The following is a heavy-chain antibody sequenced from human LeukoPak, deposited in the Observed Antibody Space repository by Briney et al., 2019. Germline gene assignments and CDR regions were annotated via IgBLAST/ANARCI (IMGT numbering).Heavy chain of an antibody. CDR3: ARGRNDFWSGSYSRYYYYGMDV. CDR2: INHSGST. Sequence: PSETLSLTCAVYGGSFSGYYWSWIRQPPGKGLEWIGEINHSGSTNYNPSLKSRVTISVDTSKNQFSLKLSSVTAADTAVYYCARGRNDFWSGSYSRYYYYGMDVWGQGTTVTVSS. D-gene: IGHD3-3*01. V-gene: IGHV4-34*01. J-gene: IGHJ6*02. CDR1: GGSFSGYY.